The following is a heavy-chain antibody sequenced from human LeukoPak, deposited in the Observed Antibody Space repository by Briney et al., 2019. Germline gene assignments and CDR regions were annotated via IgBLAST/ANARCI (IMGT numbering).Heavy chain of an antibody. J-gene: IGHJ4*02. Sequence: GGSLRLSCAASGFTFSLYWMSWVRQAPGKGLEWVANIQQDGSEENYVDSVKGRFTISRDNAKSLLYLQMNSLRPEDTAVYYCARGLYYGYVWGTYRPYYFDYWGQGTLVTVSS. CDR1: GFTFSLYW. D-gene: IGHD3-16*02. CDR3: ARGLYYGYVWGTYRPYYFDY. V-gene: IGHV3-7*01. CDR2: IQQDGSEE.